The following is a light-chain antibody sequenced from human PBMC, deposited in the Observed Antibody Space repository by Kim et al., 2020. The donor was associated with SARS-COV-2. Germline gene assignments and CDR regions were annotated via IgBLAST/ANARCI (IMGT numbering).Light chain of an antibody. CDR2: DTN. CDR1: TGPVTSNQW. V-gene: IGLV7-46*01. J-gene: IGLJ3*02. CDR3: SLNYAGGWM. Sequence: QAVVTQEPSLTVSPGGTVTLTCGSNTGPVTSNQWPYWVQQKPGQVPRTLIYDTNNKHSWTPARFSGSLFGGKAALTLSGAQPDDEADYYCSLNYAGGWMFGGGTQLTVL.